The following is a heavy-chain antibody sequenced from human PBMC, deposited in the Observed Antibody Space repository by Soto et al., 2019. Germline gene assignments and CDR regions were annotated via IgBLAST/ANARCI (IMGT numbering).Heavy chain of an antibody. CDR3: ARGVAAAGYNWFDP. J-gene: IGHJ5*02. CDR1: GYTFTSYD. V-gene: IGHV1-8*01. Sequence: QVQLVQSGAEVKKPGASVKVSCKASGYTFTSYDINWVRQATGQGLEWMGWMNANSGNTGYAQKFQGRVTMTRNTSISTAYMELSSLRSEDTAVYYCARGVAAAGYNWFDPWGQGTRVTVSS. D-gene: IGHD6-13*01. CDR2: MNANSGNT.